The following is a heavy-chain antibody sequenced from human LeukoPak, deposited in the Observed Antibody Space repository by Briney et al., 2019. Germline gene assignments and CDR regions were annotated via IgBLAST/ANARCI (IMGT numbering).Heavy chain of an antibody. V-gene: IGHV3-21*01. CDR2: ISSSSSYI. CDR3: ARVRYYDSSGYYPLYWYFDL. Sequence: GGSLRLSCAASGFTFSSYSMNWVRQAPGKGLEWVSSISSSSSYIYYADSVKGRFTISRDNAKNSLYLQMNSLRAEDTAVYYCARVRYYDSSGYYPLYWYFDLWGRGTLVTVSS. D-gene: IGHD3-22*01. J-gene: IGHJ2*01. CDR1: GFTFSSYS.